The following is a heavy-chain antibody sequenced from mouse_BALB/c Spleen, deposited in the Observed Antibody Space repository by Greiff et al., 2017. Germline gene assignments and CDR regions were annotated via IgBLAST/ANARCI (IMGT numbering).Heavy chain of an antibody. D-gene: IGHD1-1*01. Sequence: VQLKESGAELVRSGASVKLSCTASGFNIKDYYMHWVKQRPEQGLEWIGWIDPENGDTEYAPKFQGKATMTADTSSNTAYLQLSSLTSEDTAVYYCNGLRGYAMDYWGQGTSVTVSS. CDR1: GFNIKDYY. CDR3: NGLRGYAMDY. CDR2: IDPENGDT. J-gene: IGHJ4*01. V-gene: IGHV14-4*02.